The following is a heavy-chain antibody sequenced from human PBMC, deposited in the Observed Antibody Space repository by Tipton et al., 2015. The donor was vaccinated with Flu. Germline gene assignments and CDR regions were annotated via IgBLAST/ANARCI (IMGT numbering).Heavy chain of an antibody. V-gene: IGHV4-59*01. Sequence: TLSLTCTVSGGSISGYYWTWIRQPPGKGLEWIGYIYYSGSTNYNPSLKSRVNISVDTSKNQFSLKLSSVTAAATAVYYCATEYRVGGNRYYFDYWGQGTLVTVSS. CDR1: GGSISGYY. D-gene: IGHD4-23*01. CDR3: ATEYRVGGNRYYFDY. J-gene: IGHJ4*02. CDR2: IYYSGST.